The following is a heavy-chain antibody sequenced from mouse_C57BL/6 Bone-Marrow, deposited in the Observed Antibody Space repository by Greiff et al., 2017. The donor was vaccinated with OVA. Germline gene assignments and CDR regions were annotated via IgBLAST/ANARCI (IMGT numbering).Heavy chain of an antibody. J-gene: IGHJ1*03. CDR3: ARDGSRGPYFDV. V-gene: IGHV1-82*01. D-gene: IGHD1-1*01. CDR2: IYPGAGDT. Sequence: QVQLQQSGPELVKPGASVKISCKASGYAFSSSWMNWVKQRPGKGLEWIGRIYPGAGDTNYNGKFKGKATLTADKSSSTAYMQLSSLTSEDSAVYFGARDGSRGPYFDVWGTGTTVTVSS. CDR1: GYAFSSSW.